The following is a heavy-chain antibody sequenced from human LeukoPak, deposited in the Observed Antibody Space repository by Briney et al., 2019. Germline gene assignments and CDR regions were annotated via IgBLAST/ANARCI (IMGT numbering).Heavy chain of an antibody. J-gene: IGHJ4*02. Sequence: GGSLRLSCAASGFTFSSYGMHWVRQAPGKGLEWVAVISYDGSKKQYADSVKGRFTISRDNSKNTLSLQMNSLRADDTAIYYCAKARGGYFFEENWGQGTLVTVSS. V-gene: IGHV3-30*18. D-gene: IGHD3-22*01. CDR1: GFTFSSYG. CDR3: AKARGGYFFEEN. CDR2: ISYDGSKK.